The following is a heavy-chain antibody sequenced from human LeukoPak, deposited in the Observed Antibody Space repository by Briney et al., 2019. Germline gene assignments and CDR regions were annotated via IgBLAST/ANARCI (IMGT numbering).Heavy chain of an antibody. V-gene: IGHV4-59*01. J-gene: IGHJ5*02. Sequence: SETLSLTCTVSGGSISSYYWSWIRQPPGKGLEWIGYIYYSGSTNYNPSLKSRVTISVDTSKNQFSLKLSSVTAADTAVYYCARDRGQLLQYNWFDPWGQGTLVTVSS. D-gene: IGHD2-2*01. CDR2: IYYSGST. CDR3: ARDRGQLLQYNWFDP. CDR1: GGSISSYY.